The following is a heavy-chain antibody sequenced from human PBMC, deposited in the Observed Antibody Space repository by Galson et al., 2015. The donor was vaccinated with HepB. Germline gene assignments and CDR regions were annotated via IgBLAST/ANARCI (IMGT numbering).Heavy chain of an antibody. V-gene: IGHV4-34*01. J-gene: IGHJ4*02. CDR2: ISHSGST. CDR3: ARLYCTYGVCNQTFDY. Sequence: SETLSLTCAVYGGSFSGYYWHWIRQPPGKGLEWIGEISHSGSTNYNPSLKSRVTISVDTSNNQFSLKLRSVTAADTAVYYCARLYCTYGVCNQTFDYWGQGNLVTVSS. CDR1: GGSFSGYY. D-gene: IGHD2-8*01.